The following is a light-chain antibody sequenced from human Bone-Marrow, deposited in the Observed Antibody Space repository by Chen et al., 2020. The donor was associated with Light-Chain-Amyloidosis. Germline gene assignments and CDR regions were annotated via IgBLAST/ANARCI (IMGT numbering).Light chain of an antibody. CDR3: QVWDRSSDRPV. CDR2: DDS. V-gene: IGLV3-21*02. Sequence: SYVLTQPSSVSGAPGQTATTACGGNNIGSTSVHWYQQTPGQAPLLVVYDDSDRPSGISERLSGSNSGNTATLTISRVEAGDEADYYCQVWDRSSDRPVFGGGTKLTVL. J-gene: IGLJ3*02. CDR1: NIGSTS.